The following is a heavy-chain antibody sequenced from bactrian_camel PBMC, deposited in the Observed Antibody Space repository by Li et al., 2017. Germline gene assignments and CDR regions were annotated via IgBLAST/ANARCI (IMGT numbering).Heavy chain of an antibody. CDR3: VSPGNVWLTFGD. D-gene: IGHD5*01. V-gene: IGHV3S53*01. CDR1: GNTYNTFC. Sequence: VQLVESGGGSVQAGGSLRLSCAASGNTYNTFCMAWFRQAPGQQREAVAAIDTTGSATYTHSVAGRFTISRDNAKDTLYLQMNSLKPEDTAMYYCVSPGNVWLTFGDWGQGTQVTVS. CDR2: IDTTGSA. J-gene: IGHJ4*01.